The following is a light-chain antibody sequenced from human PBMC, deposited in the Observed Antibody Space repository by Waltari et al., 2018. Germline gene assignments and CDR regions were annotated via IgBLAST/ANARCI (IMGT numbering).Light chain of an antibody. CDR1: HRAVGAYHY. J-gene: IGLJ3*02. CDR3: SSYTSGSLWV. Sequence: QSALTQPASVSGSPGQSITISCTGTHRAVGAYHYVSWYQQHPGKAPELMIYDVTNRPSGVSNRFSGSKSGNTASLTISGLQAEDEADYYCSSYTSGSLWVFGGGTKLTVL. CDR2: DVT. V-gene: IGLV2-14*03.